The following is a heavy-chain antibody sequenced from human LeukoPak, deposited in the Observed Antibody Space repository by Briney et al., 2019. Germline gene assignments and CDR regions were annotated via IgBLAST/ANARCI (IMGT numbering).Heavy chain of an antibody. Sequence: PETLSLTCTVSGGSISSYYWSWIRQPPGKGLEWIGYIYYSGSTNYNPSLKSRVTISVETSKNKFSLKLSSVTAADTAVYYCARGFGGVIGGDVWGQGTTVTVSS. D-gene: IGHD3-16*02. V-gene: IGHV4-59*08. CDR3: ARGFGGVIGGDV. J-gene: IGHJ6*02. CDR1: GGSISSYY. CDR2: IYYSGST.